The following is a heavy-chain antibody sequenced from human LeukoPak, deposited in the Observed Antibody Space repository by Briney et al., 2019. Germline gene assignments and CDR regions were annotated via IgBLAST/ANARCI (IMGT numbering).Heavy chain of an antibody. CDR2: IYYSGST. Sequence: SETLSLTCTVSGGSISSYYWSWIRQPPGKGLEWIGYIYYSGSTNYNPSLKSRVTISVDTSKNQFSLKLSSVTAADTAVYYCARASGVATIPLGYWGQGTLVTVPS. V-gene: IGHV4-59*08. D-gene: IGHD5-12*01. J-gene: IGHJ4*02. CDR1: GGSISSYY. CDR3: ARASGVATIPLGY.